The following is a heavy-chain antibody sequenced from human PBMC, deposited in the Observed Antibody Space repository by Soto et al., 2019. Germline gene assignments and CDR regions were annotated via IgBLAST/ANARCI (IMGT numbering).Heavy chain of an antibody. CDR1: GFTFSSYA. V-gene: IGHV3-30-3*01. J-gene: IGHJ6*02. CDR3: ARDDGITIFGVVQIYYYYGMDV. CDR2: ISYDGSNK. D-gene: IGHD3-3*01. Sequence: GSLRLSCAASGFTFSSYAMHWVRQAPGKGLEWVAVISYDGSNKYYADSVKGRFTISRDNSKNTLYLQMNSLRAEDTAVYYCARDDGITIFGVVQIYYYYGMDVWGQGTTVTVSS.